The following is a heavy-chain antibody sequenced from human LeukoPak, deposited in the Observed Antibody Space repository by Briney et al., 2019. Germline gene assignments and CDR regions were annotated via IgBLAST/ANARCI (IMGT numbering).Heavy chain of an antibody. D-gene: IGHD5-18*01. V-gene: IGHV3-53*01. CDR3: ARALYSYGYGIDY. CDR2: IYSGGST. Sequence: GGSLRLSCAASGLTVSSNYMSWVRQAPGKGLEWVSVIYSGGSTYYADSVKGRFTISRDNSKNTLYLQMNSLRAEDTAVYYCARALYSYGYGIDYWGQGTLVTVSS. J-gene: IGHJ4*02. CDR1: GLTVSSNY.